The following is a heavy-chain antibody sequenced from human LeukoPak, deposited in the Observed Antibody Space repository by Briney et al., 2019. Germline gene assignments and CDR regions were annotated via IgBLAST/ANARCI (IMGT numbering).Heavy chain of an antibody. V-gene: IGHV3-30*04. D-gene: IGHD6-13*01. CDR2: ISDDGSNT. CDR1: GLTFNTYS. J-gene: IGHJ4*02. CDR3: ASQIAAAGTYLTPHY. Sequence: GGPHRLSCAASGLTFNTYSMQWLRQAPGKAREWVADISDDGSNTYYADALPDGWSQTSNNSKTTLYLQLNSLRAEATAVYYCASQIAAAGTYLTPHYWGQRTVVTVSS.